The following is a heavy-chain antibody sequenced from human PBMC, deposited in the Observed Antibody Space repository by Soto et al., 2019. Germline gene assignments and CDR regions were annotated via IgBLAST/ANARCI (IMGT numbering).Heavy chain of an antibody. CDR3: ARGWDERDNYYYYGMDV. J-gene: IGHJ6*02. CDR2: IYYSGST. CDR1: GGSISSYY. D-gene: IGHD1-26*01. Sequence: WETLSLTCTVSGGSISSYYWSWIRQPPGKGLEWIGYIYYSGSTNYNPSLKSRVTISVDTSKNQFSLKLSSVTAADTAVYYCARGWDERDNYYYYGMDVWGQGTTVTVSS. V-gene: IGHV4-59*01.